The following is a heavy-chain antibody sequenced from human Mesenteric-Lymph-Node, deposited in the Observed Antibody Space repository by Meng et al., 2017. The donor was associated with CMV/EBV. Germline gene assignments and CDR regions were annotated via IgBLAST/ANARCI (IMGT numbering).Heavy chain of an antibody. Sequence: GESLKISCVASGFTFSDFYMTWIRQAPGKGLEWLSYISSGGSLIYYSDSVKGRFTISRDNTKNSLYLQMNSLRAEDTAVYYCARDLIAARRAFDYWGQGTLVTVSS. J-gene: IGHJ4*02. CDR1: GFTFSDFY. CDR2: ISSGGSLI. D-gene: IGHD6-6*01. CDR3: ARDLIAARRAFDY. V-gene: IGHV3-11*01.